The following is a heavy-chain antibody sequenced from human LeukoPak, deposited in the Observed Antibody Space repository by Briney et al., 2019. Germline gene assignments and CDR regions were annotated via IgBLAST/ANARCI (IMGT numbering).Heavy chain of an antibody. CDR3: TTYYYDSSGYYPIWFDP. D-gene: IGHD3-22*01. V-gene: IGHV3-49*04. CDR1: GFTFSNAW. J-gene: IGHJ5*02. CDR2: IRSKAYGGTT. Sequence: GGSLRLSCAASGFTFSNAWMSWVRQAPGKGLEWVGFIRSKAYGGTTEYAASVKGRFTISRDDSKSIAYLQMNSLKTEDTAVYYCTTYYYDSSGYYPIWFDPWGQGTLVTVSS.